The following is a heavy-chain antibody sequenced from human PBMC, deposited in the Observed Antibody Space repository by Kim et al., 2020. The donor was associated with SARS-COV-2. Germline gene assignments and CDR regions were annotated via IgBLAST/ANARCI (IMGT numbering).Heavy chain of an antibody. D-gene: IGHD3-22*01. J-gene: IGHJ4*02. CDR3: AREYYDSSGYSSFDY. Sequence: VSMKSRITINPDTSKNQFSLQLNSVTPEDTAVYYCAREYYDSSGYSSFDYWGQGTLVTVSS. V-gene: IGHV6-1*01.